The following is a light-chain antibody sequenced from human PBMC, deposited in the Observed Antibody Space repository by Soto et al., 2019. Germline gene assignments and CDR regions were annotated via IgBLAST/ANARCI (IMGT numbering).Light chain of an antibody. CDR2: GAS. J-gene: IGKJ5*01. CDR3: QQSDSNVIT. Sequence: DIQMTQSPSSLSASVGDRVTITCRASQDISDYVTWYQQRPGNAPKVLVYGASSLQSGVPSRFSGSGAGTDFPLTIPRLQPEDFGIYFCQQSDSNVITFGQGTRLEI. V-gene: IGKV1-39*01. CDR1: QDISDY.